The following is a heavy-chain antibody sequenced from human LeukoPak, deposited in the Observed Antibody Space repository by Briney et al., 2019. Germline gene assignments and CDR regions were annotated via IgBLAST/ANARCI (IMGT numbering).Heavy chain of an antibody. Sequence: SETLSLTCTVSGGSISSGDYYWSWIRQPPGKGLEWIGYIYYNENAYYNPSLKSRVTISLDTSKNQFSLKLSSVTAADTAVYYCARASGYNYGDFSADFWGQGTLVTVSS. J-gene: IGHJ4*02. CDR1: GGSISSGDYY. V-gene: IGHV4-30-4*01. CDR2: IYYNENA. D-gene: IGHD4-17*01. CDR3: ARASGYNYGDFSADF.